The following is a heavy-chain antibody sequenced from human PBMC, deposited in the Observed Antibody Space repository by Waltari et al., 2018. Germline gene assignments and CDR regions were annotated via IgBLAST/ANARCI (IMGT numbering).Heavy chain of an antibody. CDR3: ARGPNYYDSSGRADYYYGMDV. V-gene: IGHV1-18*01. Sequence: QVQLVQSGAEVKKPGASVKVSCKASGYTFTSYGISWVRQAPGQGLEWMGWISGYKCNTNDAQKLQGRVTMTTDTSTSTAYMELRSLRSDDTAVYYCARGPNYYDSSGRADYYYGMDVWGQGTTVIVSS. CDR1: GYTFTSYG. D-gene: IGHD3-22*01. CDR2: ISGYKCNT. J-gene: IGHJ6*02.